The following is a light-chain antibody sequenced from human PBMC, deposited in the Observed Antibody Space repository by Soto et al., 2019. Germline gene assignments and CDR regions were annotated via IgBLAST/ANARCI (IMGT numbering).Light chain of an antibody. CDR3: QQSYSTPSIT. Sequence: DIQMTQSPSSLSAAVRDRVAITCRGSQSISSYLNWYQQKPGKAPKLLIYAASSLQSGVPSRFSGSGSGTDFTLTISSLQPEDFATYYCQQSYSTPSITFGQGTRLE. CDR1: QSISSY. J-gene: IGKJ5*01. CDR2: AAS. V-gene: IGKV1-39*01.